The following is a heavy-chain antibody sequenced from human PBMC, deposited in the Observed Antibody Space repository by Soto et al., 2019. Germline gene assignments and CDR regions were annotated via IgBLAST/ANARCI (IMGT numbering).Heavy chain of an antibody. J-gene: IGHJ6*03. CDR2: INHSGST. CDR3: ARGNSAPYYYYMDV. CDR1: GVSFSGYY. Sequence: SETLSLTCAVYGVSFSGYYWSWIRQPPGKGLEWIGEINHSGSTNYNPSLKSRVTISVDTSKNQFSLKLSSVTAADTAVYYCARGNSAPYYYYMDVWGKGTTVTVSS. D-gene: IGHD6-13*01. V-gene: IGHV4-34*01.